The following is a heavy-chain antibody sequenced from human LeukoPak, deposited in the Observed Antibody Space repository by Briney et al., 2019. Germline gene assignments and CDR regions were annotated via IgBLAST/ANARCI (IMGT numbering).Heavy chain of an antibody. V-gene: IGHV3-23*01. J-gene: IGHJ4*02. Sequence: GASLRLSCAASGFTFSSYAVSWVREAPGKGLEWVSAISGSGGSTYYADSVKGRFTISRDNSKNTLYLQMNSLRAEDTAVYYCAKQVGYFDYWGQGTLVTVSS. CDR3: AKQVGYFDY. CDR1: GFTFSSYA. CDR2: ISGSGGST.